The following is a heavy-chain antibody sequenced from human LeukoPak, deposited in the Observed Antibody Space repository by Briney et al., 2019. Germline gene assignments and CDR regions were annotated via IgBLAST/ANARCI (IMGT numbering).Heavy chain of an antibody. D-gene: IGHD4-17*01. J-gene: IGHJ4*02. Sequence: PSETLSLTCTVSGGSINNYYWSWIRQPPGKGLEWIGYIYYRGSTNYNPSLKSRVTFSVDTSKNQFSLKLNSVTAADTAVYYCARGGDYGDLRYFDYWGQGTLVTVSS. CDR1: GGSINNYY. V-gene: IGHV4-59*01. CDR3: ARGGDYGDLRYFDY. CDR2: IYYRGST.